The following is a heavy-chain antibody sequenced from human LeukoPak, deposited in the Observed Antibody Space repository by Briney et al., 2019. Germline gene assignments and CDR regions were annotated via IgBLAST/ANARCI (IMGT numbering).Heavy chain of an antibody. D-gene: IGHD3-22*01. J-gene: IGHJ4*02. V-gene: IGHV3-48*03. Sequence: GGSLRLSCAVSGFTFSNYEMNWVRQAPGKGLEWVSYISSSGNTIYRADSVKGRFTISRDNAKNSLYLQMNSLRAEDTAVYYCARGVYDSTGYYHYWGQGTLVTVSS. CDR2: ISSSGNTI. CDR1: GFTFSNYE. CDR3: ARGVYDSTGYYHY.